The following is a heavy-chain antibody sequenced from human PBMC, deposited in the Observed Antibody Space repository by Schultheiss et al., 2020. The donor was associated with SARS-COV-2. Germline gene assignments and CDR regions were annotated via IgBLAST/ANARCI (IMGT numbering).Heavy chain of an antibody. Sequence: GGSLRLSCAASGFTFSSYDMHWVRQATGKGLEWVSAIGTAGDTYYPGSVKGRFTISRDNSKNTLYLQMNSLRAEDTAVYYCAKLSVGATGGRDDYWGQGTLVTVSS. CDR3: AKLSVGATGGRDDY. D-gene: IGHD1-26*01. CDR1: GFTFSSYD. V-gene: IGHV3-13*01. J-gene: IGHJ4*02. CDR2: IGTAGDT.